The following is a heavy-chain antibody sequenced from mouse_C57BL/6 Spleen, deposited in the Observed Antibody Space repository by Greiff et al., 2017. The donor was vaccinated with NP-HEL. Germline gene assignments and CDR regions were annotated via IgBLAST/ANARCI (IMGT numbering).Heavy chain of an antibody. CDR3: ARTAQARDYFDY. J-gene: IGHJ2*01. CDR1: GFTFSSYG. D-gene: IGHD3-2*02. V-gene: IGHV5-6*01. Sequence: EVHLVESGGDLVKPGGSLKLSCAASGFTFSSYGMSWVRQTPDKRLEWVATISSGGSYTYYPDSVKGRFTISRDNAKNTLYLQMSSLKSEDTAMYYCARTAQARDYFDYWGQGTTLTVSS. CDR2: ISSGGSYT.